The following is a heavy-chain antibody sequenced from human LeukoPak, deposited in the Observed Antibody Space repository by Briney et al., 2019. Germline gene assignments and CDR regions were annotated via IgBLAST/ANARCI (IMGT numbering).Heavy chain of an antibody. CDR3: AKDLHQVFDI. V-gene: IGHV3-30*02. CDR2: IRDDGSNK. D-gene: IGHD2-2*01. CDR1: GFTLRSYG. Sequence: GVSLRLYCAAFGFTLRSYGMHWVRQAQGKGLEWVSFIRDDGSNKYYADSVKGRFTVSRDDSKDTLYLQLNSLRPEDTAVHYCAKDLHQVFDIWGQGTMVTVSS. J-gene: IGHJ3*02.